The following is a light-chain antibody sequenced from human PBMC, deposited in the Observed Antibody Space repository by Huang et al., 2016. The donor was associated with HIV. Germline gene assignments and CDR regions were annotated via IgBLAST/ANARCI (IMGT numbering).Light chain of an antibody. V-gene: IGKV3-15*01. CDR1: QNIDTN. J-gene: IGKJ1*01. Sequence: EIVMTQSPATLSVSPGERAILLCRASQNIDTNVACYQTKPGQAPRLLIFGPSTRATGISARFTGGGSETEFTLTINSVQSEDVAMYYCHQYNDWPPWTFGQGTRVEI. CDR2: GPS. CDR3: HQYNDWPPWT.